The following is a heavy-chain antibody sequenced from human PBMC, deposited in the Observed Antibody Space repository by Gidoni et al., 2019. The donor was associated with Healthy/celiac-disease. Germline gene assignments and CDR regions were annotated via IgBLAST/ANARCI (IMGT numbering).Heavy chain of an antibody. V-gene: IGHV3-66*01. CDR1: GFTVSSNS. J-gene: IGHJ6*02. Sequence: EVQLVESGGGLVQPGGSLRLSCSASGFTVSSNSMSWVRQSPGKGLEWVSVIYSGGSTYYADSVKGRFTISRDKSKNTLYLQMNSLRAEDTAVYYCATGKVAGLWDYYYGMDVWGQGTTVTVSS. D-gene: IGHD2-15*01. CDR2: IYSGGST. CDR3: ATGKVAGLWDYYYGMDV.